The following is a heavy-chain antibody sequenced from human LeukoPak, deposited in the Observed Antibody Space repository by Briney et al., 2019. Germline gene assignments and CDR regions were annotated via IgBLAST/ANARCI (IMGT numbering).Heavy chain of an antibody. CDR3: ARFQLIEKNWFDP. CDR2: INPYNGNT. CDR1: GYTFISHG. V-gene: IGHV1-18*01. D-gene: IGHD2-2*01. Sequence: ASVKVSCKASGYTFISHGITWVRQAPGQGLEWMGWINPYNGNTKYPQNLQGRITLTTDTSTNTAYMALRSLRSDDTDVYYCARFQLIEKNWFDPWGQGTLVTVSS. J-gene: IGHJ5*02.